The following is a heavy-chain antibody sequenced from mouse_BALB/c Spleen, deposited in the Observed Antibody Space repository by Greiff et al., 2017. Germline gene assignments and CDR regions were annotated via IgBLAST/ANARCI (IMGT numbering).Heavy chain of an antibody. CDR3: ARDGWDGYFDY. CDR2: ISYSGST. CDR1: GYSITSDYA. J-gene: IGHJ2*01. Sequence: EVMLVESGPGLVKPSQSLSLTCTVTGYSITSDYAWNWIRQFPGNKLEWMGYISYSGSTSYNPSLKSRISITRDTSKNQFFLQLNSVTTEDTATYYCARDGWDGYFDYWGQGTTLTVSS. V-gene: IGHV3-2*02. D-gene: IGHD4-1*01.